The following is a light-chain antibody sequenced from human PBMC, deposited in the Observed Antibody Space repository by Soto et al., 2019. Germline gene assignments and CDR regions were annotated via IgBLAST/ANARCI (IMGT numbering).Light chain of an antibody. V-gene: IGKV3-20*01. Sequence: ESVLTQSPGTLSLSPGERATLSCRASQSVSSNSLAWYQQKPGQAPRLLIYGASSRATGTPDRFSGSGSGTDSTLTISRLEPEDFAVYYCQQFGGSPPSWTFGQGTKVET. CDR3: QQFGGSPPSWT. J-gene: IGKJ1*01. CDR2: GAS. CDR1: QSVSSNS.